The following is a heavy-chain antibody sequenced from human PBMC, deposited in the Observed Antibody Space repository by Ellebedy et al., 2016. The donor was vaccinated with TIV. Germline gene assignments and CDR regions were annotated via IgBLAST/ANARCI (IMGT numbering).Heavy chain of an antibody. CDR2: ISNSGSTV. V-gene: IGHV3-11*01. D-gene: IGHD6-25*01. Sequence: GGSLRLSCAASGFSFSDYYMSWIRQAPGKGLEWIAYISNSGSTVSHADSVKGRFTISRDNGENSLFLQMNSLRDDDTAVYSCAREVGYIRGEGEDYWGQGTLVTVSS. CDR1: GFSFSDYY. J-gene: IGHJ4*02. CDR3: AREVGYIRGEGEDY.